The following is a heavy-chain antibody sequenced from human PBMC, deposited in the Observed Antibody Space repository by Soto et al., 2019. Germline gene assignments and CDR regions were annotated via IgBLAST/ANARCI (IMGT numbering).Heavy chain of an antibody. CDR3: ARSRDLDSGYVDYGMDV. CDR1: GYTFTSYY. D-gene: IGHD5-12*01. CDR2: INPSGGST. V-gene: IGHV1-46*01. Sequence: ASVKVSCKASGYTFTSYYMHWVRQAPGQGLEWMGKINPSGGSTSYAQKFQGRVTMTRYTSTSTVYMELSSLGSEDTAVYYFARSRDLDSGYVDYGMDVWGQGTTVTVSS. J-gene: IGHJ6*02.